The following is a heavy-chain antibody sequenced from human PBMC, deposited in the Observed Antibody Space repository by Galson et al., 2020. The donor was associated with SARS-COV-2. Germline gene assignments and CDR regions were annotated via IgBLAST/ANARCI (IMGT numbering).Heavy chain of an antibody. V-gene: IGHV1-24*01. CDR1: GYSLTEIS. CDR2: FDPEDDET. Sequence: ASVKVSCKVSGYSLTEISIHWVRQPPGKGLEWMGGFDPEDDETIYAQKFQGRVTMTEDTSTNTAYMELSSLRSEYTAVYYCTRIRGCSYGYFDNWGQGTLVTVSS. D-gene: IGHD5-18*01. J-gene: IGHJ4*02. CDR3: TRIRGCSYGYFDN.